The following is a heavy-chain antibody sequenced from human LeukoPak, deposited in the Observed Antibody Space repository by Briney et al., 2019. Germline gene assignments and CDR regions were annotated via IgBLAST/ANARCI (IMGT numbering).Heavy chain of an antibody. J-gene: IGHJ4*02. Sequence: GSLRLSCAASGFTFSSYSMNWVRQAPGKGLEWVSSISSGSTYIYYADSVKGRFTISRDNAKNSLYLQMNSLRAEDTAVYYCARVGSGGSYDYWGQGTLVTVSS. CDR3: ARVGSGGSYDY. V-gene: IGHV3-21*01. CDR2: ISSGSTYI. D-gene: IGHD1-26*01. CDR1: GFTFSSYS.